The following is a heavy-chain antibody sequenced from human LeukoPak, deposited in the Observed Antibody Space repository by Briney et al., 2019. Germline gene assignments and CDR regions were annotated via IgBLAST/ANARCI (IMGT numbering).Heavy chain of an antibody. V-gene: IGHV3-21*01. D-gene: IGHD5-12*01. Sequence: GESLRLSCAASGFTFSSYFMSWVRQAPGKGLEWVSSISSSSNYIYYADSVKGRFTISRDNAKNSLYLQMISLRAEDTAVYYCARGGSRVTTIHMFDYWGQGTLVTVSS. J-gene: IGHJ4*02. CDR2: ISSSSNYI. CDR1: GFTFSSYF. CDR3: ARGGSRVTTIHMFDY.